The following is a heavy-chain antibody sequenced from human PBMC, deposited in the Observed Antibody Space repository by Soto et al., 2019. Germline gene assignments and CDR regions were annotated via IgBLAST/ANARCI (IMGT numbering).Heavy chain of an antibody. CDR2: IKSDGITT. CDR3: ANLVVITGSDAFDI. CDR1: GFIFSSYW. D-gene: IGHD3-22*01. J-gene: IGHJ3*02. Sequence: EVQLVESGGGLVQPGGSLRLSCGASGFIFSSYWMHWVRQPPGKGLVWVARIKSDGITTTYADSVKGRFTISRDNARNTLYLQMNSLRAEDTAVYYCANLVVITGSDAFDIWGQGTMVTVSS. V-gene: IGHV3-74*01.